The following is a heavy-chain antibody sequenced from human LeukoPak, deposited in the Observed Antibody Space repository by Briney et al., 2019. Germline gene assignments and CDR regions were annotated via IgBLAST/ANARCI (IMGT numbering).Heavy chain of an antibody. CDR1: GYTFTSYY. Sequence: ASLKVSCKASGYTFTSYYMHWLRQAPGQGLEWMGIINPSGGSTSYAQKLQGRVTMTRDTSTSRVYIALSSLRCEDTAVYYRARDYDSSGYYDYWGQGTLVTVSS. CDR2: INPSGGST. V-gene: IGHV1-46*04. J-gene: IGHJ4*02. D-gene: IGHD3-22*01. CDR3: ARDYDSSGYYDY.